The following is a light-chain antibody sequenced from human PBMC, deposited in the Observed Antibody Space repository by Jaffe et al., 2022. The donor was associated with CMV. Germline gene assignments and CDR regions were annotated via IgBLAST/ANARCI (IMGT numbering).Light chain of an antibody. V-gene: IGKV2-28*01. CDR3: MQALQSPRT. CDR1: QSLLHSSNGYNY. J-gene: IGKJ1*01. CDR2: LVS. Sequence: DIVMTQSPLSLPVTPGEPASISCRSSQSLLHSSNGYNYLDWYLQKPGQSPQLLIYLVSNRASGVPDRFSGSGSGTDFTLKISRVEAEDVGVYYCMQALQSPRTFGQGTKVEIK.